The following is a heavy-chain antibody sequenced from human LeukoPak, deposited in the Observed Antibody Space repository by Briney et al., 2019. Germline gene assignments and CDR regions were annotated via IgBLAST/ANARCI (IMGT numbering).Heavy chain of an antibody. J-gene: IGHJ4*02. CDR3: AKGIAVAGLYYFDY. CDR2: ISGSGGST. D-gene: IGHD6-19*01. V-gene: IGHV3-23*01. CDR1: GFTFSSYA. Sequence: GGSLRLSCAASGFTFSSYAMSWVRQAPGKGLEWVSAISGSGGSTYYADSVKGRFTISRDNSKNTPYLQMNSLRAEDTAVYYCAKGIAVAGLYYFDYWGQGTLVTVSS.